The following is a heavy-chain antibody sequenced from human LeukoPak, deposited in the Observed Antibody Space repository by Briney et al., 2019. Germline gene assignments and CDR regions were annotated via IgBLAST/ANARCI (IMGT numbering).Heavy chain of an antibody. CDR3: ARSAVGTIADY. V-gene: IGHV4-39*01. D-gene: IGHD4-23*01. J-gene: IGHJ4*02. CDR1: GGSISNRSYF. Sequence: SETLSLTCTVSGGSISNRSYFWVWIRQPPGKGLEWIGSISYSESTYYNPSLKSRVTISADTSKSQFSLTLNSVTAADTAVYYCARSAVGTIADYWGQGTLVTVSS. CDR2: ISYSEST.